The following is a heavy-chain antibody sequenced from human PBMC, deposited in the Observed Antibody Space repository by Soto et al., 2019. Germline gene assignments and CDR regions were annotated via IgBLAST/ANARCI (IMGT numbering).Heavy chain of an antibody. V-gene: IGHV3-30*18. CDR2: ISYDGSHT. CDR3: AKKDPAPFDS. Sequence: QVQLVESGGGVVQPGRSLRLSCAASGFTFSTYGMHWVRQAPGKGLEWVAVISYDGSHTFYADSMKGRFTISRDNSKNTLYLQMNSLRPEDKALYYCAKKDPAPFDSWGQGTLVTVSS. J-gene: IGHJ4*02. CDR1: GFTFSTYG. D-gene: IGHD2-2*01.